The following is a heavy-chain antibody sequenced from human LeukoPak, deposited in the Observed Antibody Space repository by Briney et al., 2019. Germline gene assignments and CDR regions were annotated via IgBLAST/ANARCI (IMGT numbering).Heavy chain of an antibody. CDR1: SGSISSYY. CDR2: IYYSGST. CDR3: ARDGMDTVVTPIY. D-gene: IGHD4-23*01. Sequence: KPSESLSLTCTVYSGSISSYYSSWIRQPPGKGLEWIGYIYYSGSTNYNPSLKSRVTISVDTSKNQFPLKLSSVTAADTAVYYCARDGMDTVVTPIYWGQRTLVTVSS. V-gene: IGHV4-59*01. J-gene: IGHJ1*01.